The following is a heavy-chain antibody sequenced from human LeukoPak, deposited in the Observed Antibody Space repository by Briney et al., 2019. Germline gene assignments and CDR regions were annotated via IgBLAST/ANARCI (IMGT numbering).Heavy chain of an antibody. CDR2: ISGSGGST. CDR3: AKEYSRRPLGHDDY. Sequence: GGSQRLSCAAFGFTFSSYAMSWVRQAPGKGLEWVSAISGSGGSTYYADSVKGRFTISRDNSKNTLYLQMNSLRAEDTAVYYCAKEYSRRPLGHDDYWGQGTLVTVSS. CDR1: GFTFSSYA. J-gene: IGHJ4*02. D-gene: IGHD6-13*01. V-gene: IGHV3-23*01.